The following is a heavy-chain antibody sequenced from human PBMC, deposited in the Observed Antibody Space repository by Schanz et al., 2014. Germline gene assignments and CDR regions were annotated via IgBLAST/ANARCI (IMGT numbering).Heavy chain of an antibody. Sequence: DVQLVESGGGLIQPGGSLRLSCAASGYTVSSHYMSWVRQAPGKGLEWVSVIYNGGGGRTYYADSVKGRFTISSDNSKNTVFLQMNSLRAEDTGVYYCAGAAYCRGASCALYYALDVWGQGTTVTVSS. CDR3: AGAAYCRGASCALYYALDV. D-gene: IGHD2-15*01. CDR1: GYTVSSHY. J-gene: IGHJ6*02. CDR2: IYNGGGGRT. V-gene: IGHV3-53*01.